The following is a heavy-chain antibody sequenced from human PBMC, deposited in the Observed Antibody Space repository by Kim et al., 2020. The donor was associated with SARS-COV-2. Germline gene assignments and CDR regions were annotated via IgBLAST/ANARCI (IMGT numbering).Heavy chain of an antibody. CDR1: GFTFSSYW. CDR3: ASRRYTGTYYHFDY. CDR2: INSGGGTT. J-gene: IGHJ4*02. Sequence: GGSLRLSCAASGFTFSSYWMHRVRQAPGKGLVWVSRINSGGGTTSHADSVKGRFIISRDNAKSTLYLQMNSLRAEDTAVNYCASRRYTGTYYHFDYWGQG. D-gene: IGHD1-26*01. V-gene: IGHV3-74*01.